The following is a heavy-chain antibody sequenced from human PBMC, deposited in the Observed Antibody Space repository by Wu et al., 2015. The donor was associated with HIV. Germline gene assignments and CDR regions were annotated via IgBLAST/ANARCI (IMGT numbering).Heavy chain of an antibody. V-gene: IGHV1-69-2*01. CDR3: ARGRDGYKNPDYYYYMDV. D-gene: IGHD5-24*01. CDR2: VDPEDGQI. CDR1: GYIFTNYN. Sequence: EVQLVQSGAEVKKPGATVKISCKVSGYIFTNYNMHWVQHAPGKGLEWMGLVDPEDGQITYAEKFQDRVTITADTSTDTAYMELSLLKSEDTAVYYCARGRDGYKNPDYYYYMDVWGKGTTVTVSS. J-gene: IGHJ6*03.